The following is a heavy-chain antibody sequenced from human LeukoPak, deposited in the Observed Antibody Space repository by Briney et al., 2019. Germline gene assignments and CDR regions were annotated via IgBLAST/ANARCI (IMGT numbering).Heavy chain of an antibody. CDR3: ARHLDCSSTSCYTEGAYNWFDP. D-gene: IGHD2-2*02. CDR2: IYPGDSDT. Sequence: GESLKISCKGSGYSFTSYWIGWVRQMPGKGLEWMGIIYPGDSDTRYSPSFQGQVTISADKSISTASLQWRSLTASDTAMYYCARHLDCSSTSCYTEGAYNWFDPWGQGTLVTVSS. V-gene: IGHV5-51*01. CDR1: GYSFTSYW. J-gene: IGHJ5*02.